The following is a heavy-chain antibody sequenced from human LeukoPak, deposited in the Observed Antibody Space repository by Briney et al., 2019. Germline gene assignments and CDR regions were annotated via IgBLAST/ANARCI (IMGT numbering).Heavy chain of an antibody. D-gene: IGHD3-10*01. Sequence: ASVKVSCKASGYTFTSYARHWVRQAPGQRLEWMGWINAGNGNTKYSQKFQGRVTITRDTSASTAYMELSSLRSEDTAVYYCARGYYYGSGTYEFGFDYWGQGALVTVSS. J-gene: IGHJ4*02. CDR2: INAGNGNT. CDR1: GYTFTSYA. CDR3: ARGYYYGSGTYEFGFDY. V-gene: IGHV1-3*01.